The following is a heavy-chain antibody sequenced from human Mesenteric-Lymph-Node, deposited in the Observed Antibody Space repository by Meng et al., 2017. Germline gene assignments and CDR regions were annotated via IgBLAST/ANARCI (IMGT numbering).Heavy chain of an antibody. V-gene: IGHV3-7*01. CDR1: GFTFSSHW. CDR2: INQDGSAK. CDR3: ARDFQSEWEMPSFFDY. D-gene: IGHD1-26*01. Sequence: GESLKISCAASGFTFSSHWMTWVRQAPGEGLEWVGNINQDGSAKYFVDSVKGRFTISRDDAKNSVYLQMNSLRAEDTAVYYCARDFQSEWEMPSFFDYWGQGTLVTVSS. J-gene: IGHJ4*02.